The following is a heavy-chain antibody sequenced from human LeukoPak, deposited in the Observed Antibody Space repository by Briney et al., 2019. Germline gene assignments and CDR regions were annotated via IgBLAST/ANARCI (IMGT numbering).Heavy chain of an antibody. J-gene: IGHJ5*02. CDR2: INHSGST. D-gene: IGHD2-15*01. CDR3: ARGGYSPGP. CDR1: GGSFSGYY. Sequence: SETLSLTCAVYGGSFSGYYWSWIRQPPGKGLEWIGEINHSGSTNYNPSLKSRITISIDTSKNQFSLKLSSVTAADTAMYYCARGGYSPGPWGQGTLVTVSS. V-gene: IGHV4-34*01.